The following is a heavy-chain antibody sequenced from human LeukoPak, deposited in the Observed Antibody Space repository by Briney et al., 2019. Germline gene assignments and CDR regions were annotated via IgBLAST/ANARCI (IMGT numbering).Heavy chain of an antibody. V-gene: IGHV4-4*07. D-gene: IGHD1-26*01. J-gene: IGHJ4*02. Sequence: PSETLSLTCTVSGGSISSYYWSWIRQPAGKGLEWIGRVYTSGSTNYNPSLKSRVAISVDKSKNQFSLMLSSVTAADTAVYYCARVSYDGRGALFDYWGQGTLVTVSS. CDR3: ARVSYDGRGALFDY. CDR2: VYTSGST. CDR1: GGSISSYY.